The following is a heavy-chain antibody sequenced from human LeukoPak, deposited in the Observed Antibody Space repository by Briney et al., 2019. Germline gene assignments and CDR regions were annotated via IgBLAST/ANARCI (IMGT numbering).Heavy chain of an antibody. D-gene: IGHD3-10*01. CDR1: GFTFSNAW. Sequence: GSLRLSCAASGFTFSNAWTSWVRQAPGKGLEWVGRIKSKTVGGTTDYAAPVKGRFTISRDDSKNTLYLQMNSLKTEDTAVYYCTRDGEFFDYWGQGTLVTVSS. CDR3: TRDGEFFDY. CDR2: IKSKTVGGTT. V-gene: IGHV3-15*01. J-gene: IGHJ4*02.